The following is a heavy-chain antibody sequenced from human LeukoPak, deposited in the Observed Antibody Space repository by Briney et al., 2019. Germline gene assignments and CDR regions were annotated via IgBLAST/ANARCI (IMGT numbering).Heavy chain of an antibody. Sequence: ASVRISCKASGYTFTSYGISWVRQGPGQGLEWMGWISAYNGNTNYAQKLQGRVTMTTDTSTSTAYMELRSLRSDDTAVYYCARDGPGYKLFDYWGQGTLVTVPS. V-gene: IGHV1-18*01. D-gene: IGHD1-1*01. CDR3: ARDGPGYKLFDY. CDR1: GYTFTSYG. J-gene: IGHJ4*02. CDR2: ISAYNGNT.